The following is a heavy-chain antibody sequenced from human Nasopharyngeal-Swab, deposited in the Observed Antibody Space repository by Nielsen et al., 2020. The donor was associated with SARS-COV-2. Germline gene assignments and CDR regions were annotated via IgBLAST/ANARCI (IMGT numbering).Heavy chain of an antibody. Sequence: SETLSLTCTVSGDSINSQFSSWIRQPPGKGLDWIGYISYCGSTNYNPSLRSRVTISVNTSKSQFSLKLTSVTAADTAVSYCARGLYDGSGLLDSWGHGTLVTVSS. D-gene: IGHD3-22*01. CDR3: ARGLYDGSGLLDS. CDR2: ISYCGST. J-gene: IGHJ5*01. CDR1: GDSINSQF. V-gene: IGHV4-59*11.